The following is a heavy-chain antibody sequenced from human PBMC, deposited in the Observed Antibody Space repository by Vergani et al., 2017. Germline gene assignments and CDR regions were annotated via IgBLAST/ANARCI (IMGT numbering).Heavy chain of an antibody. CDR3: AGVTRRWLLFYFDY. J-gene: IGHJ4*02. D-gene: IGHD3-22*01. CDR2: IIPIFGTA. Sequence: QVQLVQSGAEVKKPGASVKVSCKASGYTFTSYGISWVRQAPGQGLEWMGRIIPIFGTANYAQKVQGRVTITADESTSTAYMELSSLRSEDTAVYYCAGVTRRWLLFYFDYWGQGTLVTVSS. CDR1: GYTFTSYG. V-gene: IGHV1-69*13.